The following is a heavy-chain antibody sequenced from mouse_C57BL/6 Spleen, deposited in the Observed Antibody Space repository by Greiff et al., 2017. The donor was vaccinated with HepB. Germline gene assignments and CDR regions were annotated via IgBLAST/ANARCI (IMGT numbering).Heavy chain of an antibody. CDR3: ARALITTVVAHFDV. V-gene: IGHV5-4*03. J-gene: IGHJ1*03. D-gene: IGHD1-1*01. CDR2: ISDGGSYT. Sequence: DVKLVESGGGLVKPGGSLKLSCAASGFTFSSYAMSWVRQTPEKRLEWVATISDGGSYTYYPDNVKGRFTISRDNAKNNLYLQMSHLKSEDTAMYYCARALITTVVAHFDVWGTGTTVTVSS. CDR1: GFTFSSYA.